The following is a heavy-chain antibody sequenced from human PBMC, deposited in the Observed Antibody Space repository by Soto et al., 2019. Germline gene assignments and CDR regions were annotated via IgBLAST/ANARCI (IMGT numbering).Heavy chain of an antibody. Sequence: VQLVESGGGVVQPGRSLRLSCAATGFTFSDYAMHWVRQAPGKGLEWVAVVSHDGRKTHYADSVKGRFTISRDRSKNTVSLEMTSLRAEDPAVYYCAKGGRQWLVTSAFNFWGQGALVTVSS. CDR1: GFTFSDYA. J-gene: IGHJ4*02. CDR2: VSHDGRKT. CDR3: AKGGRQWLVTSAFNF. D-gene: IGHD6-19*01. V-gene: IGHV3-30*18.